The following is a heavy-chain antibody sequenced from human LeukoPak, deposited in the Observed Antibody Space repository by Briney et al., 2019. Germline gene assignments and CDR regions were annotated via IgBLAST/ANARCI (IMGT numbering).Heavy chain of an antibody. V-gene: IGHV3-48*01. Sequence: GGSLRLSCAASGFTFSSYSMNWVRQAPGKGLEWVSYISSSSSTIYYADPVKGRFTISRDNAKNSLYLQMNSLRAEDTAVYYCARGAYYYEDWGQGTLVTVSS. D-gene: IGHD3-22*01. CDR2: ISSSSSTI. CDR1: GFTFSSYS. CDR3: ARGAYYYED. J-gene: IGHJ4*02.